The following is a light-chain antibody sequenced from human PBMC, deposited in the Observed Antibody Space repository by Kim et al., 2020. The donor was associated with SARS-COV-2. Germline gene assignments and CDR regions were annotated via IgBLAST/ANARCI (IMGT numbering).Light chain of an antibody. CDR2: DVS. J-gene: IGLJ2*01. V-gene: IGLV2-14*03. Sequence: QSALTQPASVSGSPGQSITISCTGTSSDVGGYNYVSWYQQHPGKAPKLMIYDVSNRPSGVSNRFSGSKSGNTASLTISGLQAEDEADYYCSSYTSSNTLKFGGGTELTVL. CDR3: SSYTSSNTLK. CDR1: SSDVGGYNY.